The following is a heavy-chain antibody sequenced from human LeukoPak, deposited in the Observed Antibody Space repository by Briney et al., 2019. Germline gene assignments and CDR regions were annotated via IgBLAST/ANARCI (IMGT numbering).Heavy chain of an antibody. J-gene: IGHJ6*03. D-gene: IGHD2-2*02. CDR3: ARDRVVPAAIGNYYYYYMDV. V-gene: IGHV3-48*04. CDR2: ISSSSSTI. CDR1: GFTFSSYS. Sequence: GGSLRLSCAASGFTFSSYSMNWVRQAPGKGLEWVSYISSSSSTIYYADSVKGRFTISRDNATNSLYLQMNSLRAEDTAVYYCARDRVVPAAIGNYYYYYMDVWGKGTTVTVSS.